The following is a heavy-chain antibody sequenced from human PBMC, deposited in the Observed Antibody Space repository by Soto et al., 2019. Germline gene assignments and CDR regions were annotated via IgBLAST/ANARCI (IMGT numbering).Heavy chain of an antibody. V-gene: IGHV4-59*08. CDR1: GGSISSYY. D-gene: IGHD2-15*01. CDR2: IYYSGST. CDR3: AGTPILGYCSGGSCYLRWFDP. J-gene: IGHJ5*02. Sequence: SETLSLTCTVSGGSISSYYWSWIRQPPGKGLECIGYIYYSGSTNYNPSLKSRVTISVDTSKNQFSLKLSSVTAADTAVYYCAGTPILGYCSGGSCYLRWFDPWGQGTLVTVSS.